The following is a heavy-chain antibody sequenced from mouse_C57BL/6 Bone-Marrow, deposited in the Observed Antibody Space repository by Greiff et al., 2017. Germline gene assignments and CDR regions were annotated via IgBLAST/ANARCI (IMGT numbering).Heavy chain of an antibody. CDR3: ARRENYYGKNARDY. V-gene: IGHV5-6*02. D-gene: IGHD1-1*01. CDR1: GFTFSSYG. Sequence: DVKLVESGGDLVKPGGSLKLSCAASGFTFSSYGMSWVRQTPDKRLEWVATISSGGSYTYYPDSVKGRFTISRVNAKKTLYLQMSSLKSEDTAMYYCARRENYYGKNARDYWGQGTSGTVSS. J-gene: IGHJ4*01. CDR2: ISSGGSYT.